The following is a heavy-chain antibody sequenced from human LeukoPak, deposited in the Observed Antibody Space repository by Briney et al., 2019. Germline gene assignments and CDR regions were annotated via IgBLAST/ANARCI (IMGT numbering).Heavy chain of an antibody. CDR3: ARGQTRGWLRKNRISYYMDV. CDR2: INHSGST. J-gene: IGHJ6*03. CDR1: GGSFSGYY. Sequence: SETLSLTCAVYGGSFSGYYWSWIRPPPGKGLEWIGEINHSGSTNYNPSLKSRVTISVDTSKNQFSLKLSSVTAADTAVYYCARGQTRGWLRKNRISYYMDVWGKGTTVTVS. D-gene: IGHD3-3*02. V-gene: IGHV4-34*01.